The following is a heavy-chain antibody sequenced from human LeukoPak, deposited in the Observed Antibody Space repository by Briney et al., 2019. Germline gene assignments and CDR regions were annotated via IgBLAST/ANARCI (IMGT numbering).Heavy chain of an antibody. V-gene: IGHV4-4*07. CDR3: ARVTNYYDSSGYYVADAFDI. D-gene: IGHD3-22*01. J-gene: IGHJ3*02. Sequence: PSETLSLTCTVSGGSISSYYWSWIRQPAGKGLEWIGRIYTSGSTNYNPSLKSRITMSVDTSKNQFSLKLSSVTAADTAVYYCARVTNYYDSSGYYVADAFDIWGQGTMVTVSS. CDR2: IYTSGST. CDR1: GGSISSYY.